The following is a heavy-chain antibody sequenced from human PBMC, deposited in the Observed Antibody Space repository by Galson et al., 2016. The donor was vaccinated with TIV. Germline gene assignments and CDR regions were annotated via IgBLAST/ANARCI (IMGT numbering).Heavy chain of an antibody. CDR1: GGTFSNFV. CDR2: INPIFGTA. CDR3: ARGRGYYFGSGSSYFDY. Sequence: SGKVSCKASGGTFSNFVISWVRQAPGQGLEWMGSINPIFGTANYAQKFQGRVTITADTSTSTIYMELSSLRSEDTAGYYCARGRGYYFGSGSSYFDYWGQGSLVTVSS. D-gene: IGHD3-10*01. V-gene: IGHV1-69*06. J-gene: IGHJ4*02.